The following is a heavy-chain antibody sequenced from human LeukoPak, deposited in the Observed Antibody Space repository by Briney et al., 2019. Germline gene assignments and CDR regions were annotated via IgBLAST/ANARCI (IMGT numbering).Heavy chain of an antibody. CDR2: ITPGGSNM. CDR3: ASWSGSSVLDY. D-gene: IGHD3-3*01. Sequence: GGSLRLSCAASGFTFSTSNMSWVRQTPEKGLEWVSTITPGGSNMYYHDSVKGRFTISRDNAKNLLFLQMNSLRAEDTAVYYCASWSGSSVLDYWGQGTLVTVSS. CDR1: GFTFSTSN. V-gene: IGHV3-21*01. J-gene: IGHJ4*02.